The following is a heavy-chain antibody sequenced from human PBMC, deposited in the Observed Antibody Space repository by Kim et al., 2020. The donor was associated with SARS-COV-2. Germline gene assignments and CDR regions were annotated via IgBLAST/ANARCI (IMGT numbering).Heavy chain of an antibody. V-gene: IGHV3-30*18. CDR2: ISFDGYNK. D-gene: IGHD5-18*01. CDR1: GFIFSTYG. J-gene: IGHJ4*02. CDR3: AKPWGYNYITPFDY. Sequence: GGSLRLSCAASGFIFSTYGMHWVRQAPGKGLEWVAVISFDGYNKYYADSVKGRFTISRDNSKNTLYLQMNSLRAEDTAVYYCAKPWGYNYITPFDYWGQGTLVTVSS.